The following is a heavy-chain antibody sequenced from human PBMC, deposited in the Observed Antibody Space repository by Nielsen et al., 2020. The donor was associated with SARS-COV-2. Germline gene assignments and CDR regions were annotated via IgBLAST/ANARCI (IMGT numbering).Heavy chain of an antibody. CDR3: AKSGGYKAAYYFDS. V-gene: IGHV5-51*01. J-gene: IGHJ4*02. D-gene: IGHD5-24*01. CDR2: IYPSDFDT. CDR1: GYSFSDDW. Sequence: GESLKISCQGSGYSFSDDWIGWVRQMPGNGLEWIGIIYPSDFDTRYSPSFEGQVTISVDKSIKTAYLQWSSLKASDSAMYYCAKSGGYKAAYYFDSWGQGTLVTVSS.